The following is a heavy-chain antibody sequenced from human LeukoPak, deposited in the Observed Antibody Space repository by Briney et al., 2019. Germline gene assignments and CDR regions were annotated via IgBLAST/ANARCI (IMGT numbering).Heavy chain of an antibody. CDR1: GGSFSGYY. CDR2: INHSGST. Sequence: SETLSLTCAVYGGSFSGYYWSWIRQPPGKGLEWIGEINHSGSTNYNPSLKSRVTISVDTSKNQFSLKLSSVTAADTAVYYCARAGWYSIDYWGQGTLVTVSS. V-gene: IGHV4-34*01. D-gene: IGHD6-19*01. CDR3: ARAGWYSIDY. J-gene: IGHJ4*02.